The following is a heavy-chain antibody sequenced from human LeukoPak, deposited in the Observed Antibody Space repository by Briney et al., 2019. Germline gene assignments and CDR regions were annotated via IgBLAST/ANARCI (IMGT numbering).Heavy chain of an antibody. CDR1: GFTFSSYA. Sequence: GGSLRLSCAASGFTFSSYAMSWVRQAPGKGLEWVSAISGSGGSTYYADSVKGRFTISRDNSKNTLYLQMNSLRAEDTAVYYCAKVSTYGDDYHDAFDIWGQGTMVTVSS. J-gene: IGHJ3*02. D-gene: IGHD4-17*01. CDR2: ISGSGGST. CDR3: AKVSTYGDDYHDAFDI. V-gene: IGHV3-23*01.